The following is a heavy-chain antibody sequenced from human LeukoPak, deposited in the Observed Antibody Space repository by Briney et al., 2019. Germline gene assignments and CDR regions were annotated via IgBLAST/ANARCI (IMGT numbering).Heavy chain of an antibody. D-gene: IGHD3-22*01. Sequence: GGSLRLSCAASGFTFSSYAMTWVRQAPGKGLEWVSGISVSGDSTFYADSVKGRFTVSRDNSKSTLYLQMNSLRAEDTAVYYCAKSLFYDSSGQAFDYWGQGTLVTVSS. CDR3: AKSLFYDSSGQAFDY. J-gene: IGHJ4*02. CDR2: ISVSGDST. CDR1: GFTFSSYA. V-gene: IGHV3-23*01.